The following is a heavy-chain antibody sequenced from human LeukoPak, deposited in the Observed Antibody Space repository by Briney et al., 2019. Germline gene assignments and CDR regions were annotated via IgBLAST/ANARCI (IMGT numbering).Heavy chain of an antibody. V-gene: IGHV4-59*01. CDR1: GGSISSYY. D-gene: IGHD5-18*01. CDR2: IYYSGST. J-gene: IGHJ4*02. Sequence: SEILSLTCTVSGGSISSYYWSWIRQPPGKGLEWIGYIYYSGSTNYNPSLKSRVTISVDTSKNQFSLKLSSVTAADTAVYYCARRRGYSEFDYWGQGTLVTVSS. CDR3: ARRRGYSEFDY.